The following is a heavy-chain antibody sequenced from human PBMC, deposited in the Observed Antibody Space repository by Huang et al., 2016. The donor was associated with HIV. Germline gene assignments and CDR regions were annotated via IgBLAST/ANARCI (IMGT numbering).Heavy chain of an antibody. CDR1: GFTFDHYG. D-gene: IGHD3-16*01. CDR2: ISGNSGSM. CDR3: AKTGGGKYWGDAFDI. V-gene: IGHV3-9*01. Sequence: EVQLVESGGGLVQPGRSLSLSCAASGFTFDHYGMHWVRQAPWMGVEWCSGISGNSGSMRDGDLVKGRFTISRDNAKNSLDLQMNSLRAEDTALYYCAKTGGGKYWGDAFDIWGQGTMVTVSS. J-gene: IGHJ3*02.